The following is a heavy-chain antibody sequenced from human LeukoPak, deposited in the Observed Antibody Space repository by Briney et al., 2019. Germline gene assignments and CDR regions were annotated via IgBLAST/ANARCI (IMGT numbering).Heavy chain of an antibody. CDR3: ARLRFLEGVHIDY. J-gene: IGHJ4*02. Sequence: KPSETLSLTCTVSGGSISSSSYYWGWIRQPPGKGLEWIGSIYYSGSTYYNPSLKSRVTISVDTSKNQFSLKLSSVTAADTAVYYCARLRFLEGVHIDYWGQGTLVTVSS. CDR2: IYYSGST. CDR1: GGSISSSSYY. D-gene: IGHD3-3*01. V-gene: IGHV4-39*01.